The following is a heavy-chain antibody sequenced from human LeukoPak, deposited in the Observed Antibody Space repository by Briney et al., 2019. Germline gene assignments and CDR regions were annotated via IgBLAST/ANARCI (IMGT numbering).Heavy chain of an antibody. J-gene: IGHJ4*01. CDR3: AKTQSDFWSGYSVDY. CDR2: IRYDGSNK. D-gene: IGHD3-3*01. CDR1: GFTFSSYD. Sequence: PGGSPRLSCAASGFTFSSYDMHWVRQAPGKGLEWVAFIRYDGSNKYYADSVKGRFTISRDNSKNTLYLQMNSLRAEDTAVYYCAKTQSDFWSGYSVDYWGQEPWSPSPQ. V-gene: IGHV3-30*02.